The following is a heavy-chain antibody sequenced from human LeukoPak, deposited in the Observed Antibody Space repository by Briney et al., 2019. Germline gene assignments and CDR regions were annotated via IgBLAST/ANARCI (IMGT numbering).Heavy chain of an antibody. V-gene: IGHV3-53*01. CDR3: ARGSRGSRSSRFDY. D-gene: IGHD2-2*01. J-gene: IGHJ4*02. CDR2: IYRGGDT. Sequence: PGGSLRLSCAASGFAVSSNYMMWVRQAPGRGLEWVSDIYRGGDTNYADSVKGRFAISRDNAKNSLYLQMNSLRAEDTAVYYCARGSRGSRSSRFDYWGQGTLVTVSS. CDR1: GFAVSSNY.